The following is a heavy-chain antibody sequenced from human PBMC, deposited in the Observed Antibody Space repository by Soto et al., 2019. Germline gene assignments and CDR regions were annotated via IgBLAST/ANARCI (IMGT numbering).Heavy chain of an antibody. CDR1: GFTFSSYG. V-gene: IGHV3-33*01. CDR3: ARANLRYLDPFDY. CDR2: IWYDGSNK. Sequence: QVQLVESGGGVVQPGRSLRVSCAASGFTFSSYGIHWVRQAPGKGLEWVALIWYDGSNKYYADSVKGRFTIYRDNSKNTLYLQMNILRAEDTAVYYCARANLRYLDPFDYWGQGPLVSVSS. D-gene: IGHD3-9*01. J-gene: IGHJ4*02.